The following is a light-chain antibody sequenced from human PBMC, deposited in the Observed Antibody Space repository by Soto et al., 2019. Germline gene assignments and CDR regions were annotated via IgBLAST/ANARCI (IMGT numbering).Light chain of an antibody. Sequence: EVVLTQAPDTLSLSPGEGVTLSCRASETVRDYVAWHQQQPGQAPRLLVCGASTRASGVPDRFSGSGSGTYFTLALNRLEPADFAVYYCQQYDTSPYSFGQGTKLEIK. V-gene: IGKV3-20*01. CDR1: ETVRDY. CDR3: QQYDTSPYS. CDR2: GAS. J-gene: IGKJ2*01.